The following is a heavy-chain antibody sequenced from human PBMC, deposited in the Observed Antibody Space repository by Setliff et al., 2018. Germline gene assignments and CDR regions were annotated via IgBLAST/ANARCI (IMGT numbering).Heavy chain of an antibody. J-gene: IGHJ4*02. V-gene: IGHV4-59*11. CDR2: ISYIERP. Sequence: PSETLSLTCSVSGGSLTSHYWTWIRQPPGKGLEWISVISYIERPHYNPSLQSRVTIAMETSNNQVSLTLTSVTAVDSAMYYCARFCGGGSCPDYWGQGTLVTVSS. D-gene: IGHD2-15*01. CDR1: GGSLTSHY. CDR3: ARFCGGGSCPDY.